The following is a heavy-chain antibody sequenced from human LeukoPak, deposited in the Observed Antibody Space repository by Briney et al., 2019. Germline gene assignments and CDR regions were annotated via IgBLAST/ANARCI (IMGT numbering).Heavy chain of an antibody. CDR2: ISGSGGST. Sequence: PGGSLRLSCAASGFTFSSYAMSWVRQAPGKGLEWVSAISGSGGSTYYADSVKGRFTISRDNSKNTLYLQMNSLRAEGTAVYYCAKLGNDYGDYRIDYWGQGTLVTVSS. V-gene: IGHV3-23*01. CDR3: AKLGNDYGDYRIDY. J-gene: IGHJ4*02. D-gene: IGHD4-17*01. CDR1: GFTFSSYA.